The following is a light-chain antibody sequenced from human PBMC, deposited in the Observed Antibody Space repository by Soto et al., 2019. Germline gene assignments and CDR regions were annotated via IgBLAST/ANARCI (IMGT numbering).Light chain of an antibody. CDR2: DVS. V-gene: IGLV2-14*01. CDR1: SSDVGGYKY. Sequence: QSALTQPASVSGSLGQSITISCTGTSSDVGGYKYVSWYQQHPGKAPKVVIYDVSKRPSGVSNRFSGSMSGNTASLTISGLQAEDEADYYCSSYSNSNTYVFGTGTKLTVL. J-gene: IGLJ1*01. CDR3: SSYSNSNTYV.